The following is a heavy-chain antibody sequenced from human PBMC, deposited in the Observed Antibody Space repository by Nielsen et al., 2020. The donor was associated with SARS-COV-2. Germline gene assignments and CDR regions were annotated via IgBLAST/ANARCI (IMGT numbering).Heavy chain of an antibody. D-gene: IGHD5-18*01. CDR3: AREFALRDTAYFDY. J-gene: IGHJ4*02. CDR1: GFSVSSHD. Sequence: GESLKISCAASGFSVSSHDMNWVRQAPGKGLQWVSLIYSDGSTKYADSVKGRLTISRDNSRNTVYLQMNSLRPEDTAVYYCAREFALRDTAYFDYWGQGTLVTVSS. V-gene: IGHV3-53*01. CDR2: IYSDGST.